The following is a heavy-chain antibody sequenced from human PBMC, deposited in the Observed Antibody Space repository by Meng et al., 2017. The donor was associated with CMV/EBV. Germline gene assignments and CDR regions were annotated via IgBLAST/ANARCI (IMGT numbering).Heavy chain of an antibody. CDR1: GFTFSSYS. CDR2: ISSSSYI. J-gene: IGHJ6*02. D-gene: IGHD4-23*01. Sequence: GGSLRLSCAASGFTFSSYSMNWVRQAPGKGLEWVSSISSSSYIYYADSVKGRFTISRDNAKNSLYLQMNSLRAEDTAVYYCARDRGAVTHYYYYGMDVWGQGTTVTVSS. CDR3: ARDRGAVTHYYYYGMDV. V-gene: IGHV3-21*01.